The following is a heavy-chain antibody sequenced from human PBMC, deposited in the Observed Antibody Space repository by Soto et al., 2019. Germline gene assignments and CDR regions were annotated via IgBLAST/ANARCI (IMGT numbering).Heavy chain of an antibody. CDR3: ARGFFMGGPDNEPFGY. Sequence: GGSLRLSCAASGFPFSSYAMSWVRQTPEKGLEWVAGISGGGNDRYYADFVQGRFTFSRDNSRNILYLQMNSLRADDTAMYFCARGFFMGGPDNEPFGYRGQGTLGTVSS. CDR1: GFPFSSYA. J-gene: IGHJ4*03. CDR2: ISGGGNDR. D-gene: IGHD3-16*01. V-gene: IGHV3-23*01.